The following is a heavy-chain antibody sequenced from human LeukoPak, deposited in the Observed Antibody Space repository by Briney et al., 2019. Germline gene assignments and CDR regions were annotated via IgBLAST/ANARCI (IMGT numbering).Heavy chain of an antibody. CDR3: AREGPGRPIDY. D-gene: IGHD1-26*01. V-gene: IGHV3-7*01. Sequence: PGGSLRLSCAASGFTFSKSWMSWVRQAPGKGLQWVADIKGDGSAKHYVDSVKGRFTISRDNAKNSLYLETNSLRAEDTAVYYCAREGPGRPIDYWGQGTLVTVSS. CDR1: GFTFSKSW. CDR2: IKGDGSAK. J-gene: IGHJ4*02.